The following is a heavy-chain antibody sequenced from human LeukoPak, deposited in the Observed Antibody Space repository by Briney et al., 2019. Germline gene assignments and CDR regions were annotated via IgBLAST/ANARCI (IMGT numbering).Heavy chain of an antibody. D-gene: IGHD5-24*01. Sequence: SETLSLTCAVYSGSFSDYCWSWIRQPPGKGLEWIGEINHSGSTNYNPSLKSRVTISVDTSKNQFSLKLSSVTAADTAVYYCARSFGSRWLQSIGYWGQGTLVTVSS. V-gene: IGHV4-34*01. CDR2: INHSGST. CDR3: ARSFGSRWLQSIGY. J-gene: IGHJ4*02. CDR1: SGSFSDYC.